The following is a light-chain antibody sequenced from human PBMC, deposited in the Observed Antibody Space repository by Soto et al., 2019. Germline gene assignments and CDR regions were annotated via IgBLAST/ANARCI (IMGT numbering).Light chain of an antibody. Sequence: DIQMTQSPSTLSASIGDRVTITCRASQTINNWLAWYQQKPGKAPNLLIFHASNLETGVPSRFSGSAFGTEFTLTSSRLHPDDCETYYCQHYNSYPWTFGQGTKVEIK. CDR2: HAS. V-gene: IGKV1-5*01. CDR3: QHYNSYPWT. CDR1: QTINNW. J-gene: IGKJ1*01.